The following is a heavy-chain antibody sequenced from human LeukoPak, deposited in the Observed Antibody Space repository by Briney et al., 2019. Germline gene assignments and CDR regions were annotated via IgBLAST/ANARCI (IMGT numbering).Heavy chain of an antibody. CDR2: ISGSGGST. CDR1: GITLSNYG. Sequence: PGGSLRLSCAVSGITLSNYGMSCVRQAPGKGLEWVAGISGSGGSTNYADPVKGRFTISRDNPKNTLYLQMNSLRAQDTALYFFAKRGVVIRVVLVGFRKEAYYFDCWGQGALVTVSS. V-gene: IGHV3-23*01. D-gene: IGHD3-10*01. CDR3: AKRGVVIRVVLVGFRKEAYYFDC. J-gene: IGHJ4*02.